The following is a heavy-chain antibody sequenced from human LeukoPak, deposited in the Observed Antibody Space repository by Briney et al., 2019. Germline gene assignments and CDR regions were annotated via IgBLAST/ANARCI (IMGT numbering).Heavy chain of an antibody. CDR3: SRDRGGGDIYFDY. Sequence: GGSLRLSCGASGFTFSSYGMNWVRQAPRKGPEWISYISRSGAAIYYADSVKGRFTISRDNAKNSLYLQMSSLGAEDTAIYYCSRDRGGGDIYFDYWGQGTLVTVSS. J-gene: IGHJ4*02. V-gene: IGHV3-48*03. D-gene: IGHD2-21*02. CDR2: ISRSGAAI. CDR1: GFTFSSYG.